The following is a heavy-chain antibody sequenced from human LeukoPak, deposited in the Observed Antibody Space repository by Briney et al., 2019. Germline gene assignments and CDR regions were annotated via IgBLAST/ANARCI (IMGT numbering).Heavy chain of an antibody. D-gene: IGHD3-22*01. J-gene: IGHJ4*02. CDR3: AKTFAYYDSSGYFY. Sequence: QPGRSLRLSCAASGFTFSSYAMSWVRQAPGKGLEWVSAISGSGGSTYYADSVKGRFTISRDNSKNTLYLQMNSLRAEGTAVYYCAKTFAYYDSSGYFYWGQGTLVTVSS. V-gene: IGHV3-23*01. CDR1: GFTFSSYA. CDR2: ISGSGGST.